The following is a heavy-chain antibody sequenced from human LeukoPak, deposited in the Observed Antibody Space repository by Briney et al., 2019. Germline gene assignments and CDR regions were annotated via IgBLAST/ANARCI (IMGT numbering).Heavy chain of an antibody. CDR1: GGSFSGYY. CDR3: GIAAAGKGTYWFDP. Sequence: SETLSLTCAAYGGSFSGYYWSWIRQPPGKGLEWIGEINHSGSTNYNPSLKSRVTISVDTSKNQFSLKLSSVIAADTAVYYCGIAAAGKGTYWFDPWGQGTLVTVSS. CDR2: INHSGST. J-gene: IGHJ5*02. V-gene: IGHV4-34*01. D-gene: IGHD6-13*01.